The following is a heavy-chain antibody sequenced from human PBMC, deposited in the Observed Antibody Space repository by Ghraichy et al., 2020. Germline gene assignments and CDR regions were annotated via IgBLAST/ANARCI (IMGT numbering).Heavy chain of an antibody. Sequence: GVLRLSCGASGLTVRSNYMSWVRQAPGKGLECVSIIYSGSTTYYADSVEGRFTISRANSKNTLDLQMNSLRAEDTAVYYCTRSRYDSSGSYGHYGMDVWGQGTSVTVSS. J-gene: IGHJ6*02. CDR1: GLTVRSNY. CDR3: TRSRYDSSGSYGHYGMDV. D-gene: IGHD3-22*01. V-gene: IGHV3-53*01. CDR2: IYSGSTT.